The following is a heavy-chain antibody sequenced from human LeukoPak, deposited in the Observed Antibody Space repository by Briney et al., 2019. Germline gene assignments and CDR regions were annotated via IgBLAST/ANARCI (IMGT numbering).Heavy chain of an antibody. D-gene: IGHD4-17*01. V-gene: IGHV1-69*13. J-gene: IGHJ5*02. CDR1: GGTFSSYA. CDR2: IIPIFGTA. CDR3: ARDAKYGDYVGRWFDP. Sequence: SVEVSCKASGGTFSSYAISWVRQAPGQGLEWVGGIIPIFGTANYAQKFQGRVTITADESTSTAYMELSSLRSEDTAVYYCARDAKYGDYVGRWFDPWGQGTLVTVSS.